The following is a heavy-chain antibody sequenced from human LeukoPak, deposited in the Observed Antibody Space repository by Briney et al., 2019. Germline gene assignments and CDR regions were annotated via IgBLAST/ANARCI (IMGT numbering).Heavy chain of an antibody. V-gene: IGHV3-72*01. D-gene: IGHD5-18*01. CDR1: GFSFSDHY. CDR3: ARAQSGGNTYGYRDS. J-gene: IGHJ4*02. Sequence: PGGSLRLSCTATGFSFSDHYMDWVRQAPGEGVEWVGRTSNKANSYTTEYAASVKGRFTISRDDSKNSLYLEMNSLKTEDTAVYFCARAQSGGNTYGYRDSWGQGTLVTVSS. CDR2: TSNKANSYTT.